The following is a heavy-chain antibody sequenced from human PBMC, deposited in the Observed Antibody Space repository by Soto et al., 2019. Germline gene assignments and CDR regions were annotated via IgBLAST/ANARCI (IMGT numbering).Heavy chain of an antibody. D-gene: IGHD2-21*02. Sequence: PSETLSLTCTVSGGSINNYWWSWIRQAADKRLEWIGRLHSTGATNYNPSLRSRVTMSVDTSKNQFSLKLSSVTAADTAVYYCARAVVVTAMDPPYWFDPWGQETLVTVSS. V-gene: IGHV4-4*07. CDR1: GGSINNYW. CDR2: LHSTGAT. CDR3: ARAVVVTAMDPPYWFDP. J-gene: IGHJ5*02.